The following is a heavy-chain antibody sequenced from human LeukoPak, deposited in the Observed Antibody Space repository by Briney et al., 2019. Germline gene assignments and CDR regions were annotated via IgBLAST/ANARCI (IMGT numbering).Heavy chain of an antibody. CDR1: GYTFTSYG. CDR3: ARDYKGWLAYFDY. CDR2: ISAYNGNT. J-gene: IGHJ4*02. D-gene: IGHD5-24*01. V-gene: IGHV1-18*01. Sequence: AASVTVSCKASGYTFTSYGISWVRQAPGQGLEWMGWISAYNGNTNYAQKLQGRVTVAADTSTSTAYMELRSLRSDDTAVYYCARDYKGWLAYFDYWGQGTLVTVSS.